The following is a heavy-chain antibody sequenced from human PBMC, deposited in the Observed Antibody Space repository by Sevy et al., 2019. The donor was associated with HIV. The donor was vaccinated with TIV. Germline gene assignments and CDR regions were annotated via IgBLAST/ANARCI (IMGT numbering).Heavy chain of an antibody. CDR2: IRSKAYGGTT. CDR1: GFTFGDYA. D-gene: IGHD3-3*01. Sequence: GGSLRLSCTASGFTFGDYAMSWFRQAPGKGLEWVGFIRSKAYGGTTEYAASVKGRFTISRDDSKSIAYLQMNSLKTEDTAVYYCTRAYDNRYYDFWSGYKAPDYWGQGTLVTVSS. V-gene: IGHV3-49*03. J-gene: IGHJ4*02. CDR3: TRAYDNRYYDFWSGYKAPDY.